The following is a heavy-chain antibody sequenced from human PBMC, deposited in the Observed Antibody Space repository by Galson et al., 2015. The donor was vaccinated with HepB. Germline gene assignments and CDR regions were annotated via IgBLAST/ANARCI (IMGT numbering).Heavy chain of an antibody. CDR2: INPSGGST. CDR3: ARVGGWVRGGFDY. Sequence: SVKVSCKASGYTFTSYYMHWVRQAPGQGLEWMGIINPSGGSTSYAQKFQGRFTMTRDTSTSTVYMELSSLRSEDTAVYYCARVGGWVRGGFDYWGQGTLVTVSS. D-gene: IGHD6-19*01. V-gene: IGHV1-46*01. J-gene: IGHJ4*02. CDR1: GYTFTSYY.